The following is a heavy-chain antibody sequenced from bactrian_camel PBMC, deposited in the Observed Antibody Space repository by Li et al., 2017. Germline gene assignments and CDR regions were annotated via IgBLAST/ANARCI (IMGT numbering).Heavy chain of an antibody. D-gene: IGHD6*01. CDR2: ISPIGTT. CDR3: ATDQAPGYGGRCLTLSRDEFYY. J-gene: IGHJ4*01. V-gene: IGHV3-2*01. CDR1: GVTSSDYW. Sequence: HVQLVESGGGLVRPGGSLSISCVASGVTSSDYWMAWVRQAPGKGLEWVSSISPIGTTYYANSVQGRFTITQDNTDNTVYLQMDSLKPEDSAMYYCATDQAPGYGGRCLTLSRDEFYYWGRGTQVTVS.